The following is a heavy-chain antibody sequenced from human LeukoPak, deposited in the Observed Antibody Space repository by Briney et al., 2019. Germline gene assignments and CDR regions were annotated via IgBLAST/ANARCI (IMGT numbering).Heavy chain of an antibody. CDR3: AKDLAPDGFCELDY. CDR2: ITGSGRFI. CDR1: GFTFSTFA. D-gene: IGHD3-10*01. V-gene: IGHV3-23*01. Sequence: GGSLRLSCAASGFTFSTFAMNWVRQAPGKGLEWVSVITGSGRFIYYADSVKGRFTISRDDSKNTLYLQMNSLRAEDTAVYYCAKDLAPDGFCELDYWGQGTLVTVSS. J-gene: IGHJ4*02.